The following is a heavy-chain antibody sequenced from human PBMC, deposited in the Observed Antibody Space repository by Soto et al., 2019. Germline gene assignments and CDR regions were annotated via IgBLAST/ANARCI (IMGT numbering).Heavy chain of an antibody. V-gene: IGHV1-18*01. CDR3: ARDILTGSLQAFDI. CDR2: ISAYNGNT. D-gene: IGHD3-9*01. CDR1: GYTFTSYG. Sequence: GASVKVSCKASGYTFTSYGISWVRQAPGQGLEWMGWISAYNGNTNYAQKLQGRVTMTTDTSTSTAYMELRSLRSEDTAVYYCARDILTGSLQAFDIWGQGTMVTVSS. J-gene: IGHJ3*02.